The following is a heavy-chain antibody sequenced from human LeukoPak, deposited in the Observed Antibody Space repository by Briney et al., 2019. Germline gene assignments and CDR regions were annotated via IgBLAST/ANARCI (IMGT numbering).Heavy chain of an antibody. CDR1: GYTFTGYY. CDR3: AREAGCSSASCEIDF. CDR2: INPNSGDT. Sequence: ASVTVSCKASGYTFTGYYLHWVRQAPGQGLEWMGWINPNSGDTHYAQKFQGRVNMTRDTSISTAYMGLSRLRSDDTAVYYCAREAGCSSASCEIDFWGQGALVTVSS. D-gene: IGHD2-2*01. J-gene: IGHJ4*02. V-gene: IGHV1-2*02.